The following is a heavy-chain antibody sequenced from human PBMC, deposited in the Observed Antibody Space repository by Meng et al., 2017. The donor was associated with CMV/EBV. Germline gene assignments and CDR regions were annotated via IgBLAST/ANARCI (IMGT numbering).Heavy chain of an antibody. CDR2: IKSKTDGGTT. CDR1: GFTFSNAW. V-gene: IGHV3-15*05. D-gene: IGHD3-22*01. Sequence: GESLKISCAASGFTFSNAWMSWVRRAPGKGLEWVGRIKSKTDGGTTDYAAPVKGRFTISRDNAKNSLYLQMNSLRAEDTALYYCAKDIANYYDSSGDLDYWGQGTLVTVSS. CDR3: AKDIANYYDSSGDLDY. J-gene: IGHJ4*02.